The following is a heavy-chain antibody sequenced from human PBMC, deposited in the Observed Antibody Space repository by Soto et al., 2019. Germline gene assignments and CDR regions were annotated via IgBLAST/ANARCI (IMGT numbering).Heavy chain of an antibody. J-gene: IGHJ4*02. D-gene: IGHD6-19*01. CDR2: IWYDGSNK. CDR1: GFTFSSYG. Sequence: QVQLVESGGGVVQPGRSLRLSCAASGFTFSSYGMHWVRQAPGKGLEWVAVIWYDGSNKYYADSVKGRFTISRDNSKDTLYLQMNSLRVEGTAVYYCARDRYSSGWYDLDHWGQGTLVTVSS. CDR3: ARDRYSSGWYDLDH. V-gene: IGHV3-33*01.